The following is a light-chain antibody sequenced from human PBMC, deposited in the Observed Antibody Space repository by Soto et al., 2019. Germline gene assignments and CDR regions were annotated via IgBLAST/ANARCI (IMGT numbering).Light chain of an antibody. CDR2: YDN. Sequence: QSVLTQPPSVSGTPGQKVSISCSGSASNLGGNPVNWYQHLPGAAPKLLIYYDNLRPSGVPDRISGSKSGTSASLAISGLQSDDEADYYCAAWDDSLNGRVFGTGTKLTVL. CDR1: ASNLGGNP. V-gene: IGLV1-44*01. CDR3: AAWDDSLNGRV. J-gene: IGLJ1*01.